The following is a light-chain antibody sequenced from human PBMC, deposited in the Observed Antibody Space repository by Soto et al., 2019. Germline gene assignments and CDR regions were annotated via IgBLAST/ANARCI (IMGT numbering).Light chain of an antibody. CDR1: QSISSW. Sequence: DIQMTQSPSTLSASVGDRVTITCRASQSISSWLAWYQQKPGKAPKLLIYKASSLESGVPSRFSGSGSETEFTLTISSLQPYDFATYYCQQYRSFGQGTKVEIK. CDR3: QQYRS. V-gene: IGKV1-5*03. J-gene: IGKJ1*01. CDR2: KAS.